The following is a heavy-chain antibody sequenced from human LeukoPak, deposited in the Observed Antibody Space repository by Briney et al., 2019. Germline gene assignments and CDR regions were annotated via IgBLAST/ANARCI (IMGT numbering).Heavy chain of an antibody. J-gene: IGHJ4*02. CDR1: GFTFSRDW. CDR2: ISDDGSIT. V-gene: IGHV3-74*03. CDR3: AGSGSPGDY. Sequence: GGSLRLSCAVSGFTFSRDWMHWVRQAPGKGLVWVSRISDDGSITTYADSVQGRFTISRDNAKSTVFLQMKSLRVEDTAVYYCAGSGSPGDYWGQGTLVTVSS. D-gene: IGHD3-10*01.